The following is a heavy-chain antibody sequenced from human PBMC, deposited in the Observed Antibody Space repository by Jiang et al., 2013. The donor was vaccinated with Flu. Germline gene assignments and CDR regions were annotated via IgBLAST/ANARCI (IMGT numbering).Heavy chain of an antibody. D-gene: IGHD3-16*02. CDR2: IYHSGST. J-gene: IGHJ4*02. V-gene: IGHV4-38-2*01. Sequence: LLKPSETLSLTCAVSGYSISSGYYWGWIRQPPGKGLEWIGTIYHSGSTYYNPSLKSRVTISVDTSKNQFSLKLSSVTAADTAVHYCARGTSWYDYVWGGYRRRSVFDYWGQGTLVTVSS. CDR3: ARGTSWYDYVWGGYRRRSVFDY. CDR1: GYSISSGYY.